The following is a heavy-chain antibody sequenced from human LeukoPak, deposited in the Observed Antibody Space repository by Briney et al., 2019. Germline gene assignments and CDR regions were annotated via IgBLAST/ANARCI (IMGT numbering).Heavy chain of an antibody. CDR3: ARGGSGWWDAFDI. J-gene: IGHJ3*02. CDR1: GFTFSSYG. CDR2: ISYDGSNK. D-gene: IGHD6-19*01. V-gene: IGHV3-30*03. Sequence: GGSLRLSCAASGFTFSSYGMHWVRQAPGKGLEWVAVISYDGSNKYYVDSVKGRFTISRDNSKNTLYLQMNSLRAEDTAVYYCARGGSGWWDAFDIWGQGTMVTVSS.